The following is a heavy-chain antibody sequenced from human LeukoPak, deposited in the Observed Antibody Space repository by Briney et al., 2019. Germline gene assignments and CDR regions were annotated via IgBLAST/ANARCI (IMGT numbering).Heavy chain of an antibody. J-gene: IGHJ5*02. Sequence: SETLSLTCTVSGDSVNSSNFFWGWIRQPPGKGLEWIGSFHYSGSNFYNPSLKSRLTISVDTSRNHFSLKLTSVTAADTAVYYCARHEYQVFPPANWFDPWGQGTLVTLSS. D-gene: IGHD6-6*01. V-gene: IGHV4-39*02. CDR1: GDSVNSSNFF. CDR2: FHYSGSN. CDR3: ARHEYQVFPPANWFDP.